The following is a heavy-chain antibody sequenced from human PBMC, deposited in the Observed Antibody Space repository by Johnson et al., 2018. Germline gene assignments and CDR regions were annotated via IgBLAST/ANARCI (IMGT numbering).Heavy chain of an antibody. CDR2: TSYDGSNK. CDR1: GFIISSYG. CDR3: AKGSDSYGYGDSFDI. Sequence: VQLLESGGGVVQPGRSLRLSCAASGFIISSYGMHWVRQAPGKGLEWVAVTSYDGSNKYYADSVKGRSTISRDNSKNTLYLQRNSLRVEDPAVYNCAKGSDSYGYGDSFDIWGPGTMVTVSS. V-gene: IGHV3-30*18. D-gene: IGHD5-18*01. J-gene: IGHJ3*02.